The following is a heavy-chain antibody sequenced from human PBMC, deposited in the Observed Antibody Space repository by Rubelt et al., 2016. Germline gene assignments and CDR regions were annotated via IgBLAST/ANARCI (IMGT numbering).Heavy chain of an antibody. J-gene: IGHJ6*02. CDR3: ARDWGGMDV. V-gene: IGHV3-74*01. D-gene: IGHD3-16*01. CDR2: INSDGSST. Sequence: GGGLVQPGGSLRLSCEASGFTLSSYWMHWVRQAPGKGLVWVSRINSDGSSTDYAASVKGRLTISRDNAKNTLYLQMNSLRAEDTAVYYCARDWGGMDVWGQGTTVTVSS. CDR1: GFTLSSYW.